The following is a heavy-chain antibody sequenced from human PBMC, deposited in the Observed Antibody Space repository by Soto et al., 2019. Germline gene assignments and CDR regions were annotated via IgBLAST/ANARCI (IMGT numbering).Heavy chain of an antibody. J-gene: IGHJ6*02. CDR3: AIGGRFLEWLFLMDV. CDR1: GYTFTSYD. V-gene: IGHV1-8*01. Sequence: ASVKVSCKASGYTFTSYDINWVRQATGQGLEWMGWMNPNSGNTGYAQKFQGRVTMTRNTSISTAYMELSSLRSEDTAVYYCAIGGRFLEWLFLMDVRAQRTTVTGSS. CDR2: MNPNSGNT. D-gene: IGHD3-3*01.